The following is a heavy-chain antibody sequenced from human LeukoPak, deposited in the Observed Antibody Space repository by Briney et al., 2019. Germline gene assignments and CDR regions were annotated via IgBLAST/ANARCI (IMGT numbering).Heavy chain of an antibody. CDR3: AKDPYDSSGYYRNY. D-gene: IGHD3-22*01. J-gene: IGHJ4*02. Sequence: GGSLRLSCAASGFTFSSYAMTWVRQAPGKGLEWVSAISGSGRSTYYADSVKGRFTISRDNSKNTLYLQMNSLRAEDTAVYYCAKDPYDSSGYYRNYWGQGTLVTVSS. V-gene: IGHV3-23*01. CDR1: GFTFSSYA. CDR2: ISGSGRST.